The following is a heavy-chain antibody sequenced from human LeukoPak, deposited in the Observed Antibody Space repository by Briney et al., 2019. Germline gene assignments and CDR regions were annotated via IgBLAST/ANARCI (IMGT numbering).Heavy chain of an antibody. D-gene: IGHD3-9*01. Sequence: GGSLRLSCAASGSTFSSYSMNWVRQAPGKGLEWVSSISSSNSYIYYADSVKGRFTISRDNAKNSLYLQMNSLRAEDTAVYYCARALAYYDILTGYYLDYGGQGTLVTVSS. CDR2: ISSSNSYI. CDR3: ARALAYYDILTGYYLDY. CDR1: GSTFSSYS. J-gene: IGHJ4*02. V-gene: IGHV3-21*01.